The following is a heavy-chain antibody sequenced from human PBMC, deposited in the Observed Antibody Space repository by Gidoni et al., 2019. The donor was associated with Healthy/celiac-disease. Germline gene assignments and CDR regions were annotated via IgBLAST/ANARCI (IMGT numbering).Heavy chain of an antibody. V-gene: IGHV4-34*01. J-gene: IGHJ5*02. Sequence: QVQLQQWGAGLLKPSETLSITCAVYGGSFSGYYWSWFRPPPGKGLEWIGEINHSGSTNYNPSLKSRVTISVDTSKNQVSLKLSSVTAADTAVYYCARSRIVGRSPLSRSGSARTNWFDPWGQGTLVTVSS. CDR1: GGSFSGYY. CDR3: ARSRIVGRSPLSRSGSARTNWFDP. CDR2: INHSGST. D-gene: IGHD3-10*01.